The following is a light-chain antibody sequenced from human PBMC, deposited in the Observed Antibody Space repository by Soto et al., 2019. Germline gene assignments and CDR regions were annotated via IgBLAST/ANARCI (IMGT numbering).Light chain of an antibody. V-gene: IGKV3-20*01. CDR1: QSVSSSY. CDR2: GAS. Sequence: EIVLTQSPGTLSLSPGERATLSCRASQSVSSSYLAWYQQKPGQAPRLLIYGASSRATGLPDRFSGSGSGTDVTLTISRLEPEDFAVYSCQEDGSSLSYTFGQGTKLESK. CDR3: QEDGSSLSYT. J-gene: IGKJ2*01.